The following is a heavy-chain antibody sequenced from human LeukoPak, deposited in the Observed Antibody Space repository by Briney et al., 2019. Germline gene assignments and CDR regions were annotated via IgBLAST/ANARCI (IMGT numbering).Heavy chain of an antibody. CDR3: ARDFAPWSSSYDY. V-gene: IGHV1-2*02. Sequence: GASVKVSCKASGYILTGYYIHWVRQAPGQGLEWMGWINPNSGATNYAQKFQGRVTMTRDTSISTAYMELSSLRSDDTAVYYCARDFAPWSSSYDYWGQGTLVTVSS. CDR1: GYILTGYY. D-gene: IGHD6-13*01. CDR2: INPNSGAT. J-gene: IGHJ4*02.